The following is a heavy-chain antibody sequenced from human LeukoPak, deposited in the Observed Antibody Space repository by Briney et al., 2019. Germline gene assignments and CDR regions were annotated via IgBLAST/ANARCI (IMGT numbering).Heavy chain of an antibody. V-gene: IGHV1-8*01. CDR2: MNPNSGNT. D-gene: IGHD3-22*01. CDR3: ARGPYYDSSGYFALDY. J-gene: IGHJ4*02. Sequence: ASVKVSCKASGYTFTGYDINWVRQATGQGLEWMGWMNPNSGNTGYAQKFQGRVTMTRNTSISTAYMELSSLRSEDTAVYYCARGPYYDSSGYFALDYWGQGTLVTVSS. CDR1: GYTFTGYD.